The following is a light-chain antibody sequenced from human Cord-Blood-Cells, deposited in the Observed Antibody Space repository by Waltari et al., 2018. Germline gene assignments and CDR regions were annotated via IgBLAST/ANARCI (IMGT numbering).Light chain of an antibody. CDR2: DVS. J-gene: IGLJ1*01. CDR1: SSDVGGYNY. V-gene: IGLV2-14*03. Sequence: QSALTQPASVSGSPGQSITISCTGTSSDVGGYNYVSWYQQNPGKAPKLMIYDVSNRASGVSNRFSGSKSGNTASLTISGLQAEDEADYYCSSYTSSSTLYVFGTGTKVTVL. CDR3: SSYTSSSTLYV.